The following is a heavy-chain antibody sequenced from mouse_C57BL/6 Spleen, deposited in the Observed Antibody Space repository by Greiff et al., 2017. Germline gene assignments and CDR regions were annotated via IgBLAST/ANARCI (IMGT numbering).Heavy chain of an antibody. V-gene: IGHV2-2*01. J-gene: IGHJ4*01. Sequence: QVQLQQSGPGLVQPSQSLSITCTVSGFSLTSYGVHWVRQSPGKGLEWLGVIWSGGSTDYNAAFISSLSISTDNSTSQVFFKMNSLQAGDTAIYYCARNNPLDSRNAMDDWGQGTSVTVSS. CDR3: ARNNPLDSRNAMDD. D-gene: IGHD1-1*01. CDR2: IWSGGST. CDR1: GFSLTSYG.